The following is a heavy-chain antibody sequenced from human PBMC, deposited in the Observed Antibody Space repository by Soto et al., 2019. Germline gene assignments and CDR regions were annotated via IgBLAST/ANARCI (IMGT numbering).Heavy chain of an antibody. Sequence: QVQLQESGPGLVKPSQTLSLTCTVSGGSISSGGYYWSWIRQHPGKGLEWIGYIYYSGSTYYNPSLKSRVTISVDTSKNQFSLKLSSVTAADTAVYYCAVGRGSYYYDSSGYYYAFGYWGQGTLVTVSS. D-gene: IGHD3-22*01. J-gene: IGHJ4*02. CDR2: IYYSGST. CDR1: GGSISSGGYY. V-gene: IGHV4-31*03. CDR3: AVGRGSYYYDSSGYYYAFGY.